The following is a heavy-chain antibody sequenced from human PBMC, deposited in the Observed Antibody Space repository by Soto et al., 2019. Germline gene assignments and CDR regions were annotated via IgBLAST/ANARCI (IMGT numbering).Heavy chain of an antibody. CDR1: GFTFSSYA. CDR3: ARVKHKYSSSWYAAYYYCGMDV. V-gene: IGHV3-30-3*01. CDR2: ISYDGSNK. J-gene: IGHJ6*02. Sequence: QVQLVESGGGVVQPGRSLRLSCAASGFTFSSYAMHWVRQAPGKGLEWVAVISYDGSNKYYADSVKGGLTISRGNSQSTLYLQMNSLRAEGTAVYYCARVKHKYSSSWYAAYYYCGMDVWGQGTTVTVPS. D-gene: IGHD6-13*01.